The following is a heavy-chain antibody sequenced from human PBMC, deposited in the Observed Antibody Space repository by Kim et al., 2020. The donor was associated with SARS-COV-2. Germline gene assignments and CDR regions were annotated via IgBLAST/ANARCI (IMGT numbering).Heavy chain of an antibody. CDR2: MNPNSGNT. CDR3: SCRTFGGVIADNWFDP. J-gene: IGHJ5*02. Sequence: ASVKVSCKASGYTFTSYDINWVRQATGQGLEWMGWMNPNSGNTGYAQKFQGRVTMTRNTSISTAYMELSSLRSEDTAVYYCSCRTFGGVIADNWFDPWGQGTLVTVSS. V-gene: IGHV1-8*01. D-gene: IGHD3-16*02. CDR1: GYTFTSYD.